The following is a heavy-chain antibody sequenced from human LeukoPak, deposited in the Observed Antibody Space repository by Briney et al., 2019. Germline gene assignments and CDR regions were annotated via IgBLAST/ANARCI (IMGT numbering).Heavy chain of an antibody. J-gene: IGHJ5*02. D-gene: IGHD3-3*01. Sequence: ASVKVSCKASGYTFTGYYMHWVRQAPGQGLEWMGWINPNSGGTNYAQKFQGRVTMTRDTSISTAYMELSRLRSDDTAVYYCVRSHGGITIRNWFDPWGQGTLVTVSS. CDR2: INPNSGGT. V-gene: IGHV1-2*02. CDR3: VRSHGGITIRNWFDP. CDR1: GYTFTGYY.